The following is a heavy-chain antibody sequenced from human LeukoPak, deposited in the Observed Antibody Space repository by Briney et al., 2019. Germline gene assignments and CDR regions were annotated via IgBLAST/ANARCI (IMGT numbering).Heavy chain of an antibody. J-gene: IGHJ4*02. CDR2: ISSSGSTI. CDR1: GFTFSDYY. Sequence: GGSLRLSCAASGFTFSDYYMSWIRQAPGKGLEWVSYISSSGSTIYYADSAEGRFTISRDNAKNSLYLQMNSLRAEDTAVYYCARERVVRWLQLVPYWGQGTLVTVSS. V-gene: IGHV3-11*01. D-gene: IGHD5-24*01. CDR3: ARERVVRWLQLVPY.